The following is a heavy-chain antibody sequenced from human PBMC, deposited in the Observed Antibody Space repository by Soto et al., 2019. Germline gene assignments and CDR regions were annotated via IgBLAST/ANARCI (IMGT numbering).Heavy chain of an antibody. CDR2: IIPIFGTA. D-gene: IGHD2-2*01. CDR1: GGTFSSYA. CDR3: AREDIVVVPAARGDYYYYYGMDV. J-gene: IGHJ6*02. Sequence: ASVKVSCKASGGTFSSYAISWVRQAPGQGLEWMGGIIPIFGTANYAQKFQGRVTITADESTSTAYMELSSLRSEETAVYYCAREDIVVVPAARGDYYYYYGMDVWGQGTTVTVSS. V-gene: IGHV1-69*13.